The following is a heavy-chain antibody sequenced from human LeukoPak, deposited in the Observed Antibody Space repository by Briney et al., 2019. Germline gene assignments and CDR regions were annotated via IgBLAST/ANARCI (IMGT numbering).Heavy chain of an antibody. Sequence: SETLSLTCTVSGGSISNSYWSWIRQPPGKGLEWIGYIYYSGSTNYNPSLKSRVTISVDTSKNQFSLKLSSVTAADTAVYYCARATMIVPQGGDYFDYWGQGTLVTVSS. D-gene: IGHD3-22*01. CDR2: IYYSGST. CDR3: ARATMIVPQGGDYFDY. J-gene: IGHJ4*02. V-gene: IGHV4-59*12. CDR1: GGSISNSY.